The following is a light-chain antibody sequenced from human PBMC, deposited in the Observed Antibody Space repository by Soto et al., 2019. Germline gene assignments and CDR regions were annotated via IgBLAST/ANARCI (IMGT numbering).Light chain of an antibody. J-gene: IGKJ2*01. CDR1: QSVSSSY. CDR2: GAS. Sequence: EIVLTQSPGTLSLSPGERATLSCRASQSVSSSYLAWYQQKPGQAPRLLIDGASSRATGIPDRFSGSGSGTDFTLTISRLEPEDFAVYYCQPYGSSGYTFGQGTKLEIK. CDR3: QPYGSSGYT. V-gene: IGKV3-20*01.